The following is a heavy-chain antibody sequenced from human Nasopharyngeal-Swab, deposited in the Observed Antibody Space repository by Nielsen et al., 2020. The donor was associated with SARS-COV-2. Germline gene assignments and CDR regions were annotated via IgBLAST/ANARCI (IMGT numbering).Heavy chain of an antibody. J-gene: IGHJ5*02. CDR3: ARDTGSINDYGETGWFDP. CDR2: IWYDGSNK. CDR1: GFTFSSYG. Sequence: LKISCAASGFTFSSYGMHWVRQAPGKGLEWVAVIWYDGSNKYYADSVKGRFTISRDNSKNTLYLQMNSLRAEDTAVYYCARDTGSINDYGETGWFDPWGQGTLVTVSS. V-gene: IGHV3-33*01. D-gene: IGHD4-17*01.